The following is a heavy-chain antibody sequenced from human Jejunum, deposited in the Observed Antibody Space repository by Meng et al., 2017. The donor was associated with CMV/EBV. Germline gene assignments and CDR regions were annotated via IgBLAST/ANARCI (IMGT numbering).Heavy chain of an antibody. D-gene: IGHD3-10*01. Sequence: SGFIFSDHYMDWFRQASGKGLEWVARIKNRANNYITEYAASVRGRFTISRDDSKNSLYLEVNSLQTEDTALYYCGRDSMKGGGFDCWGQGVLVTVSS. CDR1: GFIFSDHY. J-gene: IGHJ4*02. CDR3: GRDSMKGGGFDC. CDR2: IKNRANNYIT. V-gene: IGHV3-72*01.